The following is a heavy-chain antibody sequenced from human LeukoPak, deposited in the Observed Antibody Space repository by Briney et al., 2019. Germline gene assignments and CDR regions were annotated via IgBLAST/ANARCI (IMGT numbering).Heavy chain of an antibody. CDR2: IYYSGST. CDR3: ARRSDCSSSNCYNDNWFDP. J-gene: IGHJ5*02. Sequence: SETLSLTCTVSGGSISSSSDYWGWIRQPPGKGLEWIGSIYYSGSTYYNPSLKSRVTISVDTSKNQFSLKLSSVTAADTAVYYSARRSDCSSSNCYNDNWFDPWGQGTLVTVSP. D-gene: IGHD2-2*02. V-gene: IGHV4-39*07. CDR1: GGSISSSSDY.